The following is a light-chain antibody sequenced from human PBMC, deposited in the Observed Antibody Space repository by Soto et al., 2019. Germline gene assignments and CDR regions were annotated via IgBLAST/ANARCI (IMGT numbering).Light chain of an antibody. V-gene: IGKV1-8*01. CDR2: AAS. CDR1: QGISSY. CDR3: QQYYSYPLT. Sequence: AIRMTQSPSSLSASTGDRVTITCRASQGISSYLAWYQQKPGKAPKLLIYAASTLQSGVPSIFSGSGAGTDFTLTISCLQSQDFATYYCQQYYSYPLTFGGGTKVEIK. J-gene: IGKJ4*01.